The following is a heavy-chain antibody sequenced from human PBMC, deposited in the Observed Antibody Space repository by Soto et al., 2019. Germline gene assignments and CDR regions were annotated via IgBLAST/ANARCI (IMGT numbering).Heavy chain of an antibody. D-gene: IGHD3-16*01. CDR3: ARDNSYAFDY. Sequence: EVQLVESGGGLVQPGGSLRLSCAASGFTFSSYSMNWVRQAPGKGLEWVSYIGTSSSTIYYADSVKGRFTFSRDNTKNSLYLQMNPLRDEDTAVYYCARDNSYAFDYWGQGTLVTVSS. J-gene: IGHJ4*02. CDR2: IGTSSSTI. V-gene: IGHV3-48*02. CDR1: GFTFSSYS.